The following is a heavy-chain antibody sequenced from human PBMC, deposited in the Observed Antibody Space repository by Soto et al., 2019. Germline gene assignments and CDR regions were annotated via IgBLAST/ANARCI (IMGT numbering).Heavy chain of an antibody. V-gene: IGHV3-30-3*01. J-gene: IGHJ4*02. CDR1: GFTFSSYA. CDR3: ASTLIRGVITTYCDY. CDR2: ISYDGSDK. Sequence: QVQLVESGRGVVQPGRSLRLSCAASGFTFSSYAMHWVRQAPGKGLEWVAVISYDGSDKYYADSVKGRFTISRDNSKNKLYLQMSSLRVEDTAVYYCASTLIRGVITTYCDYWGQGTLVTVSS. D-gene: IGHD3-10*01.